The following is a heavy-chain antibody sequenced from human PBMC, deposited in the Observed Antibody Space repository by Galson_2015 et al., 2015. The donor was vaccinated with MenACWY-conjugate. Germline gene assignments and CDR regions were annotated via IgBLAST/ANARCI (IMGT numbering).Heavy chain of an antibody. CDR1: GFTFSNAW. CDR2: IKSKTDGGTT. Sequence: SLRLSCAASGFTFSNAWMNWVRQAPGKGLEWVGRIKSKTDGGTTDYAAPVKGRFTISRDDSKNTLYLQMNSLKTEDTAVYYCTTDGAGAVTSPYYWYFDLWGRGTLVTVSS. CDR3: TTDGAGAVTSPYYWYFDL. V-gene: IGHV3-15*07. J-gene: IGHJ2*01. D-gene: IGHD4-17*01.